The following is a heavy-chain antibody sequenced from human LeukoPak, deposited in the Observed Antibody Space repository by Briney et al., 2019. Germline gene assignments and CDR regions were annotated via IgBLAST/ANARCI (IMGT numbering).Heavy chain of an antibody. J-gene: IGHJ4*02. CDR3: ARCHSGSYPKYYFDY. CDR2: ISSSSSYI. CDR1: GFTFSSYS. D-gene: IGHD1-26*01. Sequence: GGSLRLSCAASGFTFSSYSMNWVRQAPGKGLEWVSSISSSSSYIYYADSVKGRFTISRDNAKNSLYLQMNSLRAEDTAVYCCARCHSGSYPKYYFDYWGQGTLVTVSS. V-gene: IGHV3-21*01.